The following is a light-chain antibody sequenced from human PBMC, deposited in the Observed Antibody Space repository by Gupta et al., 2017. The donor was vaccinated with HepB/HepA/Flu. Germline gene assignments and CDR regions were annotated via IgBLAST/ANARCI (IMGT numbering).Light chain of an antibody. CDR3: CSHANSSVV. J-gene: IGLJ2*01. Sequence: QSALTQPASVSGSPGQSITISCTGTSSDVGNYDLVSWYQQHPGKAPELMIYEISKRPSGVSNRFSGSKSGNTASLTISGLQAEDEADYYCCSHANSSVVFGGGTKLTVL. CDR1: SSDVGNYDL. V-gene: IGLV2-23*02. CDR2: EIS.